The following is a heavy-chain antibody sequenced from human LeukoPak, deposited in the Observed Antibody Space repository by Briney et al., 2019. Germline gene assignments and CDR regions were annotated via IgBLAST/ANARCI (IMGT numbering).Heavy chain of an antibody. V-gene: IGHV1-18*01. Sequence: ASVKVSCKASGYTFTSYGISWVRQAPGQGLEWMGWISAYNGNTNYAQKLQGRVTMTTDTSTSTAYMELRSLRSDDTAVYYCARDVHPYQLLALWFDPWGQGTLVTVSS. D-gene: IGHD2-2*01. J-gene: IGHJ5*02. CDR1: GYTFTSYG. CDR2: ISAYNGNT. CDR3: ARDVHPYQLLALWFDP.